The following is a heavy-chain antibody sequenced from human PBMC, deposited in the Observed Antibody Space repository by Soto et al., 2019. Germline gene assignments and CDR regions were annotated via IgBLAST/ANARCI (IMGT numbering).Heavy chain of an antibody. CDR1: GGSFSGYY. CDR2: INHSGST. CDR3: AREITMVRGVLSNYGMDV. J-gene: IGHJ6*02. Sequence: SETLSLTCAVYGGSFSGYYWSWIRQPPGKGLEWIGEINHSGSTNYNPSLKSRVTISVDTSKNQFSLKLSSVTAADTAVYYCAREITMVRGVLSNYGMDVWGQGTTVTVS. D-gene: IGHD3-10*01. V-gene: IGHV4-34*01.